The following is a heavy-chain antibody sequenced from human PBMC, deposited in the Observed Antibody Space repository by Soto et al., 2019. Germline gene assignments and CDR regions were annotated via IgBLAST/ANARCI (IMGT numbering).Heavy chain of an antibody. V-gene: IGHV4-4*07. CDR2: IYTSGST. CDR3: ARNRRNYYGSGSYYNGFDY. D-gene: IGHD3-10*01. Sequence: SETLSLTCTVSGGSISSYYWSWIRQPAGKGLEWIGRIYTSGSTNYNPSLKSRVTMSVDTSKNQFSLKLSSVTAADTAVYYCARNRRNYYGSGSYYNGFDYWGQGTLVTVSS. CDR1: GGSISSYY. J-gene: IGHJ4*02.